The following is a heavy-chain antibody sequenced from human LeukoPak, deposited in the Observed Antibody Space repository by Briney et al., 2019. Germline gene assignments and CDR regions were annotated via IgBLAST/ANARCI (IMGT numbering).Heavy chain of an antibody. V-gene: IGHV3-72*01. CDR1: GFPFSDHY. J-gene: IGHJ4*02. Sequence: GGSLRLSCAASGFPFSDHYMDWVRQAPGKGLEWVGRTRNKANSYITQYAASVKGRFTISRDDSKNSLYLQMNSLKTDDTAVYYCARVGCSGGNCYQSWWGQGTLVTVSS. CDR2: TRNKANSYIT. D-gene: IGHD2-15*01. CDR3: ARVGCSGGNCYQSW.